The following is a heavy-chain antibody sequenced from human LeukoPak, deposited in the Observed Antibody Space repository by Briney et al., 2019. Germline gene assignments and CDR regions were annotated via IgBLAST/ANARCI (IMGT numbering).Heavy chain of an antibody. V-gene: IGHV3-9*01. J-gene: IGHJ5*02. Sequence: PGGSLRLSCAASGFTFGDYAMHWVRQAPGKGLEGVSGISWNSGSIGYADSVKGRFTISRDNAKNSLYLQMNSLRAEDTALYYCAKESWDDCSGGSCYNWFDPWGQGTLVTVSS. CDR2: ISWNSGSI. D-gene: IGHD2-15*01. CDR3: AKESWDDCSGGSCYNWFDP. CDR1: GFTFGDYA.